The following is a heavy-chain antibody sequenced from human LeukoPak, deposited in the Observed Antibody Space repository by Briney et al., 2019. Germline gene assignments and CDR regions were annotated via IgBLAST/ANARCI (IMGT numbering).Heavy chain of an antibody. CDR3: ARHRRHYDFWSGYWDDAFDI. D-gene: IGHD3-3*01. CDR1: GFTVSSNY. CDR2: IYSGGST. V-gene: IGHV3-53*01. Sequence: GGSLRLSCAASGFTVSSNYMSWVRQAPGKGLEWVSVIYSGGSTYYADSVKGRFTISRDNSKNTLYLQMNSLRAEDTAVYYCARHRRHYDFWSGYWDDAFDIWGQGTMVTASS. J-gene: IGHJ3*02.